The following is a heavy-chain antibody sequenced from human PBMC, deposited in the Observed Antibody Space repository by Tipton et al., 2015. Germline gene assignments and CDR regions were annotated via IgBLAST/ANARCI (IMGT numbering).Heavy chain of an antibody. V-gene: IGHV4-30-4*01. CDR1: GDSISSGDYY. CDR3: ARSSRGVFDI. Sequence: TLSLTCTVSGDSISSGDYYWSWLRQPPGKGLEWLDYIYSSGSTYYNPSLKSRVMLSLDDSKSQFSLRLSSVTAADTAVYYCARSSRGVFDIWGRGTMVAVSS. CDR2: IYSSGST. J-gene: IGHJ3*02. D-gene: IGHD2-8*01.